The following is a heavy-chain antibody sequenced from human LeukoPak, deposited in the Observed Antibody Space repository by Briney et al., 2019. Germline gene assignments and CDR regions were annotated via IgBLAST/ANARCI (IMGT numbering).Heavy chain of an antibody. CDR2: IYYSGST. Sequence: PSETLSLTXTVSGGSISSYYWSWIRQPPGKGLEWIGYIYYSGSTNYNPSLKSRVTISVDTSKNQFSLKLSSVTAADTAVYYCARTSVAGRGDYFDYWGQGTLVTVSS. CDR1: GGSISSYY. J-gene: IGHJ4*02. CDR3: ARTSVAGRGDYFDY. V-gene: IGHV4-59*01. D-gene: IGHD6-19*01.